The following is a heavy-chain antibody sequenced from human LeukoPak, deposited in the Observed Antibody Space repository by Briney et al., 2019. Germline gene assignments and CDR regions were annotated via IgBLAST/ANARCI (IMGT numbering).Heavy chain of an antibody. V-gene: IGHV3-30*18. CDR1: GFTFSSYG. D-gene: IGHD3-22*01. CDR3: AKSPSSGYFTGMDV. J-gene: IGHJ6*02. Sequence: GGSLRLSCAASGFTFSSYGMHWVRQAPGKGLERVPVISYDRNNKYYADSVRGRFTISRDNSKNTLYLQMNSLRAEDTAVYYCAKSPSSGYFTGMDVWGQGTTVTVSS. CDR2: ISYDRNNK.